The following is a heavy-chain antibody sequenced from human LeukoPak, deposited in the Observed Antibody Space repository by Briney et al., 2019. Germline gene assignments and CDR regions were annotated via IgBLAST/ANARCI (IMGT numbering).Heavy chain of an antibody. V-gene: IGHV4-61*02. J-gene: IGHJ4*02. D-gene: IGHD3-10*01. CDR1: GGSISSGSYY. CDR2: TYTSGST. Sequence: SETLSLTCTVSGGSISSGSYYWSWIRQPAGKGLEWIGRTYTSGSTNYNPSLKSRVTISVDTSKNQFSLKLSSVTAADTAVYYCARDRSAMVRGVITFDYWGQGTLVTVSS. CDR3: ARDRSAMVRGVITFDY.